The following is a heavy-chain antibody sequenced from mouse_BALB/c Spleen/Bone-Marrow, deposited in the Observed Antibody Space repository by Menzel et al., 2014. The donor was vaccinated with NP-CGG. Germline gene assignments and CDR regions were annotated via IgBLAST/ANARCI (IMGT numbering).Heavy chain of an antibody. V-gene: IGHV1-7*01. CDR1: GYTFTVYW. Sequence: QVHLQQPGAELAKPGASVKMSCKASGYTFTVYWIHWVKQRPGQGLEWIGYINPSTAYTEYNQKFKDKATLTADKSSTTSYMQLSSLTAEDSAVYYCALTTAAPFAYWGQGTLVTVS. D-gene: IGHD1-2*01. J-gene: IGHJ3*01. CDR2: INPSTAYT. CDR3: ALTTAAPFAY.